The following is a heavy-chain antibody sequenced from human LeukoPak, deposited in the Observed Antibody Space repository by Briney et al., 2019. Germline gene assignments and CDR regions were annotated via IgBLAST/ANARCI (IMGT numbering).Heavy chain of an antibody. J-gene: IGHJ6*02. D-gene: IGHD1-14*01. CDR3: ARTLTTGYYHYGMDV. CDR1: GGSISSSSYH. Sequence: SETLSLPCTVSGGSISSSSYHWGWIRQPPGKGLVWIGSISYSGSTYYNPSLKSRVTISVDTSKNQFYLKLSSVTAADTAVYYCARTLTTGYYHYGMDVWGQGTTVTVSS. CDR2: ISYSGST. V-gene: IGHV4-39*01.